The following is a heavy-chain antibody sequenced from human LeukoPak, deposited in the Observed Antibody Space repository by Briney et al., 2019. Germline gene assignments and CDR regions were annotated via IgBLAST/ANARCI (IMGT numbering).Heavy chain of an antibody. V-gene: IGHV3-23*01. CDR2: ISGSGGST. Sequence: PGGSLRLSCAASGFTFSSYAMSWVRLAPGKGLEWVSAISGSGGSTYYADSVKGRFTISRDNSKNTLYLQMNSLRAEGTAVYYCAKQTSSGWYPFVYWGQGTLVTVSS. D-gene: IGHD6-19*01. CDR3: AKQTSSGWYPFVY. J-gene: IGHJ4*02. CDR1: GFTFSSYA.